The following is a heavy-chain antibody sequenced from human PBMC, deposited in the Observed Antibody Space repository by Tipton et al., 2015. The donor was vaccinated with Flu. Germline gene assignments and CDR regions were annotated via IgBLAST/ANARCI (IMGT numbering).Heavy chain of an antibody. CDR3: ASQGWGAPYFDC. J-gene: IGHJ4*02. CDR2: ISSSGDST. Sequence: QLVQSGGGLIQPGGSLRLSCAASGFTVSSNYLSWVRQAPGKGLEWVSAISSSGDSTYYADSVKGRFTISRDNSKNTLYLQMNRLRAEDTAVYYCASQGWGAPYFDCWGQGTLVTVSS. CDR1: GFTVSSNY. D-gene: IGHD3-16*01. V-gene: IGHV3-23*04.